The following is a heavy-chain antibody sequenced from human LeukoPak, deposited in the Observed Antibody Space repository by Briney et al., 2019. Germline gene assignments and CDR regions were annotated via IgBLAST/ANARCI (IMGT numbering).Heavy chain of an antibody. CDR1: GFTFSNYA. V-gene: IGHV3-23*01. J-gene: IGHJ4*02. Sequence: GGSLRLSCAASGFTFSNYAMSWVRQAPGKGLEWVSTISSSGGSTYYADSVKGRFTISRDNSKNTLYLQMNSLRAEDTALYYCAKDLSSGTGRGFDYWGQGTLVSVSS. CDR2: ISSSGGST. D-gene: IGHD3/OR15-3a*01. CDR3: AKDLSSGTGRGFDY.